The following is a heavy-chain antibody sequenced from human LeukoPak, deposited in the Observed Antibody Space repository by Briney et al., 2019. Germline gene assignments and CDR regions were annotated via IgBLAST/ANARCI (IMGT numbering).Heavy chain of an antibody. CDR2: ISSSSSYI. Sequence: PGGSLGLSCAASGFTFRSYGMCWVRQAPGKGLEWVSSISSSSSYIYYADSVKGRFTISRDNAKNSLYLQMNSLRAEDTAVYYCARVTLTGYYAFDYWGQGTLVTVSS. CDR3: ARVTLTGYYAFDY. J-gene: IGHJ4*02. D-gene: IGHD3-9*01. CDR1: GFTFRSYG. V-gene: IGHV3-21*01.